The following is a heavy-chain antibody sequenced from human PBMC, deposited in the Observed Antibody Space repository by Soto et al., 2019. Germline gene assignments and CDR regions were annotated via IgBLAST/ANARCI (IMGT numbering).Heavy chain of an antibody. CDR3: ARDPLVGAIDY. CDR2: INSDGSDT. J-gene: IGHJ4*02. Sequence: GGSLRLSCAASGFTFSNFWMHWVRQAPGKGLLWVSRINSDGSDTIYADSVKGRFTISRDNAKNTLYLQMNSLRAEDTAVYYCARDPLVGAIDYWGQGTLVTVSS. CDR1: GFTFSNFW. V-gene: IGHV3-74*01. D-gene: IGHD1-26*01.